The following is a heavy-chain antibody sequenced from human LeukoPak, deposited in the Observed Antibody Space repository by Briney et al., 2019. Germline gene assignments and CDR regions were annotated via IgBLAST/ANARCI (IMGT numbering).Heavy chain of an antibody. CDR2: INPSGGST. J-gene: IGHJ3*02. CDR1: GYTFTSYY. Sequence: ASVKVSCKASGYTFTSYYMHWVRQAPGQGLEWMGIINPSGGSTSYAQKFQGRVTMTRNTSISTAYMELSSLRSEDTAVYYCARSDYYDSTSDAFDIWGQGTMVTVSS. V-gene: IGHV1-46*01. CDR3: ARSDYYDSTSDAFDI. D-gene: IGHD3-22*01.